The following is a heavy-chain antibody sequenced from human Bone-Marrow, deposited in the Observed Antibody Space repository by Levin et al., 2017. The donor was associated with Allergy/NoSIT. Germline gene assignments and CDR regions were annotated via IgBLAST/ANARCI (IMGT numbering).Heavy chain of an antibody. D-gene: IGHD5-24*01. CDR1: GGSISTGGFH. CDR3: ASEDGYVFDY. CDR2: IYYSGNT. V-gene: IGHV4-31*03. Sequence: SCSLSGGSISTGGFHWSWVRQRPGKGLEWIGYIYYSGNTYYNPSLQSRLSISIDTSKNQFSLRLTSVTAADEAVYYCASEDGYVFDYWGQGTLVTVSS. J-gene: IGHJ4*02.